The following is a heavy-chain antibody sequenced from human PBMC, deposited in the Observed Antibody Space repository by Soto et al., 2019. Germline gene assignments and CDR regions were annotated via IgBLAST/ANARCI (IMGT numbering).Heavy chain of an antibody. V-gene: IGHV1-18*04. CDR3: ARDLYPLAYYFDY. J-gene: IGHJ4*02. CDR1: GYNFVNHG. Sequence: ASVKGSCKTSGYNFVNHGISWVRQAPGRGLELLGWISGHNVSTKYGKRPQGRVTMTIDTSTTTAYMELRSLRSDDTAVYYCARDLYPLAYYFDYWGQGTLVTVSS. CDR2: ISGHNVST.